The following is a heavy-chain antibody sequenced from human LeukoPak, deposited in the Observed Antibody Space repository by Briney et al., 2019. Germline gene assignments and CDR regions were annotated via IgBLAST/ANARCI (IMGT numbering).Heavy chain of an antibody. J-gene: IGHJ3*02. CDR1: GFTLSSNW. Sequence: GGSLRLSCAGSGFTLSSNWMHWVRQAPGKGLVWVSRFYSDGSRTNYADSVKGRFTISGDNAKNAQYLQMNSLRAEDTAVYYCARSGRGGAFDIWGQGTMVAVSS. CDR2: FYSDGSRT. D-gene: IGHD1-26*01. CDR3: ARSGRGGAFDI. V-gene: IGHV3-74*01.